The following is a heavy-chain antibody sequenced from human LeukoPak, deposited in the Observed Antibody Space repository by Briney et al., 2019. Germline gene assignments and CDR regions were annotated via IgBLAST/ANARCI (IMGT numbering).Heavy chain of an antibody. D-gene: IGHD4-11*01. J-gene: IGHJ3*01. V-gene: IGHV3-21*01. CDR2: ISSSSSYI. Sequence: GGSLRLSCAASGFTFSSYSMNWVRQAPGKGLEWVSSISSSSSYIYYADSVKGRFTISRDNAKNSLYLQMNNLRAEDTAVYYCARGIAQTTLNAFDLWGQGTVVTVSS. CDR1: GFTFSSYS. CDR3: ARGIAQTTLNAFDL.